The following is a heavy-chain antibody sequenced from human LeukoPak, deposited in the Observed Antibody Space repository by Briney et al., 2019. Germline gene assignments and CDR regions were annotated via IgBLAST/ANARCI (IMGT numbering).Heavy chain of an antibody. D-gene: IGHD3-22*01. V-gene: IGHV4-34*01. J-gene: IGHJ5*02. CDR2: INHSGST. CDR1: GGSFSGYY. Sequence: SETLSLTCAVYGGSFSGYYWSWIRQPPGKGLEWIGEINHSGSTNYNPSLKSRVTISVDTSKNQFSLKLSSVTAADTAVYYCARGQHYYDSSGYYQPTNYNWFDPWGQGTLVTVSS. CDR3: ARGQHYYDSSGYYQPTNYNWFDP.